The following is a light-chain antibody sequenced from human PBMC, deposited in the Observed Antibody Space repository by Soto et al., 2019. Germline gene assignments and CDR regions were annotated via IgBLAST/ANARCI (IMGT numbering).Light chain of an antibody. CDR2: AAS. Sequence: DIPMTQSPSSMSASVGDRVTITCRASQSISAYLNWYQQKPGKAPKLLIYAASSLQSGVPSRFSGSGSGTDFTLTISSLQPEDFATYYCLESYSTPSVTFGPGTKVDIK. CDR3: LESYSTPSVT. CDR1: QSISAY. J-gene: IGKJ3*01. V-gene: IGKV1-39*01.